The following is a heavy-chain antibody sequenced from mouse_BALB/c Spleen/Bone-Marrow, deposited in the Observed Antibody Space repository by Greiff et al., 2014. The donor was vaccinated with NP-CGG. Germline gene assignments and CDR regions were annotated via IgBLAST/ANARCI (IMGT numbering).Heavy chain of an antibody. CDR1: GYTFTSYY. Sequence: VQLMESGAELVKPGASVKLSCKASGYTFTSYYMYWVKQRPGQGLEWIGEINPSNGGTNFNEKFKSKATLTVDKSSSTAYMQLSSLTSEDAAVDYCSREGDSPFAYWGQGTLVTVAA. CDR3: SREGDSPFAY. D-gene: IGHD2-13*01. J-gene: IGHJ3*01. V-gene: IGHV1S81*02. CDR2: INPSNGGT.